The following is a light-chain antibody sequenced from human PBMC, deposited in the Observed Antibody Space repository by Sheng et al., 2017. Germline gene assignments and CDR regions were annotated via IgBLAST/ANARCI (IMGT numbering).Light chain of an antibody. V-gene: IGLV2-14*01. CDR3: SSYISSSIRI. J-gene: IGLJ2*01. CDR1: SSDFGDYKY. Sequence: QSALTQPASVSGSPGQSITISCTGTSSDFGDYKYVSWYQQHPGKVPKLMIYDVSKRPSGVSNRFSGSKSGNTASLTISGLQAEDEADYYCSSYISSSIRIFGGGTKLTVL. CDR2: DVS.